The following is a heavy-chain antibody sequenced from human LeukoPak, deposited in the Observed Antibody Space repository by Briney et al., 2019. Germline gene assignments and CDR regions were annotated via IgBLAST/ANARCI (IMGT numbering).Heavy chain of an antibody. J-gene: IGHJ4*02. Sequence: GGSLRLSCVASGNYWMHWVRQAPGKGLVWVSHINSDGSWTSYADSVKGRFTISKDNAKNTVYLQMNSLGAEDTTVYYCARVSYYDSSGYYFLSYVDYWGQGTLVTVSS. D-gene: IGHD3-22*01. CDR2: INSDGSWT. V-gene: IGHV3-74*01. CDR1: GNYW. CDR3: ARVSYYDSSGYYFLSYVDY.